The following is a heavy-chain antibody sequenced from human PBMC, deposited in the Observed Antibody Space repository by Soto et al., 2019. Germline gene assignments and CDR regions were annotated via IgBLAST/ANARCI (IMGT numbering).Heavy chain of an antibody. J-gene: IGHJ4*02. CDR3: ARVSGSYSLDY. D-gene: IGHD1-26*01. Sequence: QVQLQESGPGLVKPSETLSLTCTVSGGSISSYYWSWIRQPPGKGLEWIGYIYYSGSTNYNPSLKSRVTISVDTSKNQFSLKLSSVTAADTAVYYCARVSGSYSLDYWGQGTLVTVSS. V-gene: IGHV4-59*01. CDR2: IYYSGST. CDR1: GGSISSYY.